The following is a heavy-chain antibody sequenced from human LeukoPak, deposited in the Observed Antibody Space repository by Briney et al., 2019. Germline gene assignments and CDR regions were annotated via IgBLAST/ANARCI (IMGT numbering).Heavy chain of an antibody. CDR2: ISGSGGST. D-gene: IGHD1-26*01. J-gene: IGHJ4*02. Sequence: GGSLRLSCAASGFTFSSYGMHWVRQAPGKGLEWVSAISGSGGSTYYADSVKGRFTISRDNSKNTLYLQMNSLRAEDTAVYYCAKDLVGATDFDYWGQGTLVTVSS. V-gene: IGHV3-23*01. CDR1: GFTFSSYG. CDR3: AKDLVGATDFDY.